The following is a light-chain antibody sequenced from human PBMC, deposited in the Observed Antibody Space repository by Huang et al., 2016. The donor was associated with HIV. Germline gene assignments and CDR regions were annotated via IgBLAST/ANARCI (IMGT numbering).Light chain of an antibody. CDR2: EVS. J-gene: IGKJ4*01. V-gene: IGKV2D-29*02. CDR1: QSLLHSDGKTY. CDR3: MQSIQLPLT. Sequence: DIVMTQTPLSLSVTPGQPASISCKSSQSLLHSDGKTYLYWYLQKVGQSPQLLIYEVSNRFCGVPDRFSGSGSGTDFTLKISRMEAEDVGVYYCMQSIQLPLTFGGGTKVEIK.